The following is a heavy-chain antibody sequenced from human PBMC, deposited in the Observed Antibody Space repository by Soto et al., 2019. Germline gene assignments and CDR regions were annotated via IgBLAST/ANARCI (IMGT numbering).Heavy chain of an antibody. D-gene: IGHD6-13*01. Sequence: GGSLRLSCGASGSTFSSYAMSWVRQAPGKGLEWVSAISGSGGSTYYADSVKGRFTISRDNSKNTLYLQMNSLRAEDTAVYYCAKDGAAVDLNWFDPWGQGTLVTVSS. CDR1: GSTFSSYA. CDR3: AKDGAAVDLNWFDP. J-gene: IGHJ5*02. CDR2: ISGSGGST. V-gene: IGHV3-23*01.